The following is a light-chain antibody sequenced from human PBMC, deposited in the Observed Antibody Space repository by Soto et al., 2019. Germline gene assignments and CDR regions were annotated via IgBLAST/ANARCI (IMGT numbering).Light chain of an antibody. CDR2: KAS. Sequence: DSQMTQFPSTLSASVGDRVTITCRASQSISPWLAWYQQKPGKAPKILISKASTLQSGVPPRFSGSGSGTEFTPTFSSLQTDEFATYYCQQYERYPMTFGGGTKVEIK. CDR3: QQYERYPMT. CDR1: QSISPW. V-gene: IGKV1-5*03. J-gene: IGKJ4*01.